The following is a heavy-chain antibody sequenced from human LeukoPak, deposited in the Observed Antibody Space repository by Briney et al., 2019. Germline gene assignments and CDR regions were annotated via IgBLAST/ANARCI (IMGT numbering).Heavy chain of an antibody. CDR2: IYYSGST. D-gene: IGHD2-21*02. V-gene: IGHV4-39*07. CDR1: GGSISSGSYY. J-gene: IGHJ2*01. CDR3: ARHPPHIVVVTAILWYFDL. Sequence: PSETLSLTCTVSGGSISSGSYYWGWIRQPPGKGLEWIGSIYYSGSTYYNPSLKSRVTISVDTSKNQFSLKLSSVTAADTAVYYCARHPPHIVVVTAILWYFDLWGRGTLVTVSS.